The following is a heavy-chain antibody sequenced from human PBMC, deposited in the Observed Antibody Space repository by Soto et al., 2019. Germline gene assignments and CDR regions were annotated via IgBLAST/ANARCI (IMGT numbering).Heavy chain of an antibody. CDR3: GRCRTDSYAMDV. V-gene: IGHV1-18*01. D-gene: IGHD5-18*01. J-gene: IGHJ6*02. Sequence: ASVKVSCKASGYSFTSYGIGWVRQVPGQGPEWMGWIGPYNGRTNYAQSVKGRVVMTTDISTNTVYLELRSLRSDDSTIYYCGRCRTDSYAMDVWGQGTTVTVSS. CDR2: IGPYNGRT. CDR1: GYSFTSYG.